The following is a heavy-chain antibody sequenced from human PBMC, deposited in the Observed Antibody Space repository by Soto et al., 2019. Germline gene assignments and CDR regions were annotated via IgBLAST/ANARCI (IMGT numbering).Heavy chain of an antibody. CDR3: RQSASSRPDFAYHMDV. V-gene: IGHV3-23*01. J-gene: IGHJ6*02. CDR1: GFNFPNYA. D-gene: IGHD6-6*01. Sequence: EVQLLESGGGLVQPGGSLRLSCEASGFNFPNYAMSWVRQAPGKGLEWVSAIRGSGDHIYYADSVKGHFTISRDNSKNTLFLQMNSLRAEDTAVYYCRQSASSRPDFAYHMDVWGQGTRVTVS. CDR2: IRGSGDHI.